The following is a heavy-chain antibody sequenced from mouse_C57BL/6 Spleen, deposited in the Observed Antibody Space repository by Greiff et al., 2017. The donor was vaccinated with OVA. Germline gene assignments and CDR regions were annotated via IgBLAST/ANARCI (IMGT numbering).Heavy chain of an antibody. CDR1: GYTFTSYW. J-gene: IGHJ2*01. V-gene: IGHV1-59*01. CDR2: IDPSDSYT. Sequence: QVQLQQPGAELVRPGTSVKLSCKASGYTFTSYWMHWVKQRPGQGLEWIGVIDPSDSYTNYNQKFKGKATLTVDTSSSTAYMQLSSLTSEDSAVYYCARRFIITTVVAKDYWGQGTTLTVSS. D-gene: IGHD1-1*01. CDR3: ARRFIITTVVAKDY.